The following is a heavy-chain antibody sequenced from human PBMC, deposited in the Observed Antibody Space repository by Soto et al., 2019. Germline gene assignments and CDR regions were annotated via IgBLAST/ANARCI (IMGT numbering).Heavy chain of an antibody. D-gene: IGHD3-16*01. CDR3: ERVVRFGGGGNWFDP. CDR1: GGSFSGYY. Sequence: SETLSLTCAVNGGSFSGYYWSWIRQHPGKGLEWIGEINHSGSTNYNPSLKSRVTISVDTSKNQFSLKLISVTAADTAVYYCERVVRFGGGGNWFDPWGQGTLVTVSS. J-gene: IGHJ5*02. V-gene: IGHV4-34*01. CDR2: INHSGST.